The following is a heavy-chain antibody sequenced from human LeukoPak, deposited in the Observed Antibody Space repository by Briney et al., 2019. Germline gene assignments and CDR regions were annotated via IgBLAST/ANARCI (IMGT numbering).Heavy chain of an antibody. V-gene: IGHV4-59*01. D-gene: IGHD3-10*01. CDR3: ARAHRDLWFGELTNWFDP. CDR1: GGSISSYY. CDR2: IYYSGST. J-gene: IGHJ5*02. Sequence: SETLSLTCTVSGGSISSYYWSWIRQPPGKGLEWIGYIYYSGSTNYNPSLKSRVTISVDTSKNQFSLKLSSVTAADTAVYYCARAHRDLWFGELTNWFDPWGQGTLVTVSS.